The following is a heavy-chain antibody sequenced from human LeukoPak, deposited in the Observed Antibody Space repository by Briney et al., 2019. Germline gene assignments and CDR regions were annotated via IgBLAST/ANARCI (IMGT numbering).Heavy chain of an antibody. Sequence: PGGSLRLSCAASGFTFSSYAMSWVRQAPGKGLEWVSAISGSGGSTYYADSVKGRFTISRDNSKNTLYLQMNSPRAEDTAVYYCAKGSIVVVTASYYFDYWGQGTLVTVSS. CDR2: ISGSGGST. J-gene: IGHJ4*02. D-gene: IGHD2-21*02. CDR3: AKGSIVVVTASYYFDY. CDR1: GFTFSSYA. V-gene: IGHV3-23*01.